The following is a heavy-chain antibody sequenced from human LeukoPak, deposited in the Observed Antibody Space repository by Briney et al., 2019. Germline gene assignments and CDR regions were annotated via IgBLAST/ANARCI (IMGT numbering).Heavy chain of an antibody. Sequence: ETLSLTCAVSGGSIISRNWWSWVRQAPGKGLEWVSVIYSGGSTYYADSVKGRFTISRDNSKNTLYLQMNSLRAEDTAVYYCASSNGNIFDYWGQGTLVTVSS. D-gene: IGHD4-23*01. CDR1: GGSIISRNW. CDR3: ASSNGNIFDY. J-gene: IGHJ4*02. CDR2: IYSGGST. V-gene: IGHV3-53*01.